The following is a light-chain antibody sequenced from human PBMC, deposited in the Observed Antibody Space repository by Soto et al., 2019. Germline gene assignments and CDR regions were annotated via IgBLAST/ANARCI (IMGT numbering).Light chain of an antibody. Sequence: DIQMTPSPSSLSASVGDRVTITCRASQSISSYLNWYQQKPGKAPKLLIYTASSLQSGVPSRFSGSGSGTDFTLTISSRQPVDFATYYCQQSYSTSITSGQGTRLEIK. CDR3: QQSYSTSIT. V-gene: IGKV1-39*01. J-gene: IGKJ5*01. CDR2: TAS. CDR1: QSISSY.